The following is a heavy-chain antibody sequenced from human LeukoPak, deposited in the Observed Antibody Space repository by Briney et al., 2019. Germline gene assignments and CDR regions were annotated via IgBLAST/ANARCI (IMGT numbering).Heavy chain of an antibody. CDR3: ARHKAGGDAFDI. CDR1: GGTFSSYA. V-gene: IGHV1-69*13. Sequence: GASVKVSCKASGGTFSSYAISWVRQAPGQGLEWMGGIIPIFGTANYAQKFQGRVTITADESTSTAYMDLSSLKSEDTAVYYCARHKAGGDAFDIWGQGTMVTVSS. J-gene: IGHJ3*02. CDR2: IIPIFGTA.